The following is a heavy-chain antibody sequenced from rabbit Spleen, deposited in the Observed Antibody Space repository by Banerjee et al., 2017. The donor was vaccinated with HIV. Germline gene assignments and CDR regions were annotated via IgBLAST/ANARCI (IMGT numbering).Heavy chain of an antibody. D-gene: IGHD8-1*01. CDR2: INTATGKP. J-gene: IGHJ4*01. Sequence: QEQLVESGGGLVQPEGSLTLTCTASGFSLTSYDMCWVRQAPGKGLEWIACINTATGKPVYATWAKGRFTISTTSSTTVTLQMTSLTVADTATYFCARDAGSGAYIDVYFDLWGQGTLVTVS. CDR1: GFSLTSYD. V-gene: IGHV1S45*01. CDR3: ARDAGSGAYIDVYFDL.